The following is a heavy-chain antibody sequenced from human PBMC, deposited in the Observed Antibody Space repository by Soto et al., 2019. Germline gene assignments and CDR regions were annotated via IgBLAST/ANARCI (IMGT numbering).Heavy chain of an antibody. Sequence: SQTLSLTCAISGDSVSSNSVAWKWIRQSPSRGLEWLGRTYYRSKWFNDYAESVKSRITINPDTSKNQFSLQLNSVTPEDTAVYYCARREHTKYYFDYWGQGTLVTVSS. J-gene: IGHJ4*02. CDR3: ARREHTKYYFDY. CDR2: TYYRSKWFN. D-gene: IGHD2-8*01. V-gene: IGHV6-1*01. CDR1: GDSVSSNSVA.